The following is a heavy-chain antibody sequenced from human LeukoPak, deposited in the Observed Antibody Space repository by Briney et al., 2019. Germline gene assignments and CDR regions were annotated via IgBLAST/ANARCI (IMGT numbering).Heavy chain of an antibody. CDR3: ARHRVPAAATSFDY. Sequence: SETLSLTCTISGGSISGYYWSWIRQPPGKGLEWIGYIYNSESTNYNPSLRSRVTISADTSKNQFSLKLSSVTAADTAVYFCARHRVPAAATSFDYWGQGTLVTVSS. CDR1: GGSISGYY. CDR2: IYNSEST. D-gene: IGHD6-13*01. J-gene: IGHJ4*02. V-gene: IGHV4-59*08.